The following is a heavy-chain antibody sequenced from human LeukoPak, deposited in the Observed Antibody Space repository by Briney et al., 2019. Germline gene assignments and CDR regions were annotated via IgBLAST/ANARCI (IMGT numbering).Heavy chain of an antibody. CDR3: ARKPLLRGYSYGPRGNDAFDI. CDR1: GYTFTSYA. V-gene: IGHV1-3*03. J-gene: IGHJ3*02. Sequence: ASVKVSCKASGYTFTSYAMHWVRQAPGQRLEWMGWINAGNGNTKYSQEFQGRVTITRDTSASTAYMELSSLRSEDMAVYYCARKPLLRGYSYGPRGNDAFDIWGQGTMVTVSS. D-gene: IGHD5-18*01. CDR2: INAGNGNT.